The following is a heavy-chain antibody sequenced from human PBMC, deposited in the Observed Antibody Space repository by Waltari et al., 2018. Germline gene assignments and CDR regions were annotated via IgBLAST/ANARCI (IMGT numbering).Heavy chain of an antibody. Sequence: QVQLQESGPGLVKPSETLSLTCAVSGYSISSGYYWGCIRQPPGKGLEWIGSIYHSGSTYYNPSLKSRVTISVDTSKNQFSLKLSSVTAADTAVYYCARHPYCGGDCFDAFDIWGQGTMVTVSS. V-gene: IGHV4-38-2*01. CDR1: GYSISSGYY. J-gene: IGHJ3*02. D-gene: IGHD2-21*01. CDR2: IYHSGST. CDR3: ARHPYCGGDCFDAFDI.